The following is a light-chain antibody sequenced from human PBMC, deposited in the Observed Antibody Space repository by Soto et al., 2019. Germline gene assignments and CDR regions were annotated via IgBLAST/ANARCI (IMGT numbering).Light chain of an antibody. J-gene: IGLJ3*02. CDR2: DVN. CDR3: SSYAGGNNWV. CDR1: SSDVGAHNY. Sequence: QSALTQPPSASGSPGQSLTISCTGTSSDVGAHNYVSWYQQNPGKAPNLMLYDVNKRPLGVPDRFSGSKSGNTASLTVSGLQAEDEADYYCSSYAGGNNWVFGGGTKLTVL. V-gene: IGLV2-8*01.